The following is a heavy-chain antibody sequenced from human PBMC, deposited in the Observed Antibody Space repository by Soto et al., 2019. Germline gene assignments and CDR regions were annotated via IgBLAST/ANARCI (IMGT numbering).Heavy chain of an antibody. CDR3: ARTIVVVTASGFDP. J-gene: IGHJ5*02. Sequence: VASVKVSCKASGYTFTSYAMHWVRQAPGQRLEWMGWINAGNGNTKYSQKFQGRVTITRDTSASTAYMELSSLRSEDTAVYYCARTIVVVTASGFDPWGQGTLVTVSS. CDR2: INAGNGNT. V-gene: IGHV1-3*01. CDR1: GYTFTSYA. D-gene: IGHD2-21*02.